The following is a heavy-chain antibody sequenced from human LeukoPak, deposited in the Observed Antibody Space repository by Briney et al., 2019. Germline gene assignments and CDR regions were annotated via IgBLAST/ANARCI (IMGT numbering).Heavy chain of an antibody. V-gene: IGHV3-53*01. Sequence: GGSLRLSCAASGFTVSSNYMSWVRQAPGKGLEWVSVIYSGGSTYYADSVKGRFTISRDNSKNTLYLQMNSLRAEDTAVYYCARETYSSSSYYYYYMDVWGKGTTVTVSS. CDR2: IYSGGST. D-gene: IGHD6-6*01. J-gene: IGHJ6*03. CDR3: ARETYSSSSYYYYYMDV. CDR1: GFTVSSNY.